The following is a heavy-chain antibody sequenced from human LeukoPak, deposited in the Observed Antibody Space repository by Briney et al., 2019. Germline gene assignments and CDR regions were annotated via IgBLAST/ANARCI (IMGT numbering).Heavy chain of an antibody. CDR1: GYTFTGYY. D-gene: IGHD3-9*01. CDR2: INPNSGGK. Sequence: ASVKVSCKASGYTFTGYYMHWVRQAPGQGLEWMGWINPNSGGKNYAQKFQGRVTMTRDTSISTAYMELSRLRSDDTAVYYCARARNYILTGYYTNWGQGTLVTVSS. CDR3: ARARNYILTGYYTN. V-gene: IGHV1-2*02. J-gene: IGHJ4*02.